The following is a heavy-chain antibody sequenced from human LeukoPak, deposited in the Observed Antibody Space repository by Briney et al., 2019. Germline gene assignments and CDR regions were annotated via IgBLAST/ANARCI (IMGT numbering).Heavy chain of an antibody. V-gene: IGHV3-66*01. D-gene: IGHD2-2*01. CDR2: IYSGGST. CDR3: ARGERFLGQLLSDNWFDP. CDR1: GFTVSSNY. Sequence: GGSLRLSCAASGFTVSSNYMSWVRQAPGKGLEWVSVIYSGGSTYYADSVKGRFTISRDNSKNTLYLQMNSLRAEDTAVYYCARGERFLGQLLSDNWFDPWGQGTLVTVSS. J-gene: IGHJ5*02.